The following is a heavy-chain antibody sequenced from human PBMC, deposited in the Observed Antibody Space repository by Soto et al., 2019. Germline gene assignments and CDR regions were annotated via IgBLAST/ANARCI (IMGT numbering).Heavy chain of an antibody. D-gene: IGHD5-18*01. CDR3: ARIGSMVNYFDY. Sequence: SETLSLTCTVSGGSISSCGYYWSWIRQHPGKGLEWIGYIYYSGSTYYNPSLKSRVTISVDTSKNQFSLKLSSVTAADTAVYYCARIGSMVNYFDYRGQGTLVTVSS. J-gene: IGHJ4*02. CDR1: GGSISSCGYY. V-gene: IGHV4-31*03. CDR2: IYYSGST.